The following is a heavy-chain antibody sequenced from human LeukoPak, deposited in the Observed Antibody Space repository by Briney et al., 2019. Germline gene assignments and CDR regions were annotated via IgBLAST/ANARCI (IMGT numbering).Heavy chain of an antibody. J-gene: IGHJ4*02. V-gene: IGHV4-59*07. D-gene: IGHD3-10*01. CDR3: ASHHGRGEAFDY. CDR1: GASISDYY. Sequence: PSDTLSLTRTVSGASISDYYWSWIRQPPGKRLEGIAYMYYSGIPNYIRSLKSRVTMSADKSYSQVSLTLTSVTAADTAVYYCASHHGRGEAFDYWGRGTLVTVSS. CDR2: MYYSGIP.